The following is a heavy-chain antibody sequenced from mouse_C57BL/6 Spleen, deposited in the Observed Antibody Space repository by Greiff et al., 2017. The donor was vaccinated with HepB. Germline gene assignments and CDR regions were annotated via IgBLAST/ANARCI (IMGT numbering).Heavy chain of an antibody. CDR2: IRLKSDNYAT. Sequence: EVQLVESGGGLVQPGGSMKLSCVASGFTFSNYWMNWVRQSPEKGLEWVAQIRLKSDNYATHYAESVKGRFTISRDDSKSSVYLQMNNLRAEDTGIYYCIPYLFIFAYWGQGTMVTVSA. CDR1: GFTFSNYW. J-gene: IGHJ3*01. CDR3: IPYLFIFAY. V-gene: IGHV6-3*01. D-gene: IGHD1-1*01.